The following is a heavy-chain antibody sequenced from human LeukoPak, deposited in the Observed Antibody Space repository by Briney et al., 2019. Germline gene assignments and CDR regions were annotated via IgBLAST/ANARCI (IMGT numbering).Heavy chain of an antibody. CDR3: ARGSSGYYYGSGSYFH. CDR1: GYTFTGYY. Sequence: ASVKVSCKASGYTFTGYYMHWVRQAPGQGLEWMGWINPNSGGTNYAQKFQGGVTMTRDTSISTAYMELRSLRSDDTAVYYCARGSSGYYYGSGSYFHWGQGTLVTVSS. J-gene: IGHJ4*02. CDR2: INPNSGGT. D-gene: IGHD3-10*01. V-gene: IGHV1-2*02.